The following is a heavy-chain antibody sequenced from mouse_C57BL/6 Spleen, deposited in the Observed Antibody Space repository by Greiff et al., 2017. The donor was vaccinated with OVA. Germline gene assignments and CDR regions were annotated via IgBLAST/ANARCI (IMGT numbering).Heavy chain of an antibody. V-gene: IGHV1-64*01. CDR1: GYTFTSYW. CDR2: IHPNSGST. J-gene: IGHJ3*01. Sequence: VQLQHPGAELVKPGASVKLSCKASGYTFTSYWMHWVKQRPGQGLEWIGMIHPNSGSTNYNETFKSKATLTVDKSSSTAYMQLNSLTSEDSAVYYCARNLAYWGQGTLVTVSA. CDR3: ARNLAY.